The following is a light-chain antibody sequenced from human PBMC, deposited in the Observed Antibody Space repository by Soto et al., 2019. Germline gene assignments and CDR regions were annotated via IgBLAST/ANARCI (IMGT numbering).Light chain of an antibody. V-gene: IGKV3-20*01. CDR3: QQYGRSQA. CDR2: AAS. Sequence: EIVLTQSPGTLSLSPGERATLSCRASQSVSSSYLAWYQQKPGQAPRLLIYAASSRATGIPDRFSGSGSGTDFTLTISRLEPEDLAVYYCQQYGRSQAFGQGTKVDIK. CDR1: QSVSSSY. J-gene: IGKJ1*01.